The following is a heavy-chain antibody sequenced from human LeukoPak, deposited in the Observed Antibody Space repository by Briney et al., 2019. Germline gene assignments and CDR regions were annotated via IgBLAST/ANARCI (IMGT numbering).Heavy chain of an antibody. CDR1: GFTFTSSA. J-gene: IGHJ6*03. V-gene: IGHV1-58*02. Sequence: ASVKVSCKASGFTFTSSAMQWVRQARGQRLEWIGWIVVGSGNTNYAQKFQERVTITRDMSTGTAYMELSSLRSEDTAVYYCAASANGGYDPHYYYMDVWGKGTTVTVSS. CDR2: IVVGSGNT. CDR3: AASANGGYDPHYYYMDV. D-gene: IGHD5-12*01.